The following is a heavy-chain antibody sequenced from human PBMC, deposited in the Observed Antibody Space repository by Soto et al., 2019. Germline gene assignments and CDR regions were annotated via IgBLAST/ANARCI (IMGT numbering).Heavy chain of an antibody. CDR2: IYYSGST. D-gene: IGHD1-1*01. CDR1: GGSISSGGYY. CDR3: ARSVRTTLAKQYNWFDP. V-gene: IGHV4-31*03. J-gene: IGHJ5*02. Sequence: QVQLQESGPGLVKPSQTLSLTCTVSGGSISSGGYYWSWIRQHPGKGLEWIGYIYYSGSTYYNPSLKSRVTISVDTSKNQFSLKLSSVTAADTAVYYCARSVRTTLAKQYNWFDPWGQGTLVTVSS.